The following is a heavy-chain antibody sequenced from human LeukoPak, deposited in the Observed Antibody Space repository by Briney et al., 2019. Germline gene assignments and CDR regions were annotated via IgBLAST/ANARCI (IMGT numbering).Heavy chain of an antibody. CDR3: AKRGTTWDLDY. D-gene: IGHD3-16*01. Sequence: AGGSLRLSCGASGFMFSSYAMHWVRQAPGKGLEWVAVISYDGNTIYYADSVKGRFTISRDYSKNTLHLQMNSLRAEDTAVYYCAKRGTTWDLDYWGQGTLVTVSS. CDR1: GFMFSSYA. J-gene: IGHJ4*02. CDR2: ISYDGNTI. V-gene: IGHV3-33*06.